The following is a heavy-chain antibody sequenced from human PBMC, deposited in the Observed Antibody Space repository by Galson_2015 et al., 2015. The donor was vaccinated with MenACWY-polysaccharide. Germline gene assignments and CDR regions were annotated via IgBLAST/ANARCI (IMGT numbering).Heavy chain of an antibody. CDR1: GYIFTGYY. V-gene: IGHV1-2*02. D-gene: IGHD6-19*01. Sequence: SVKVSCKASGYIFTGYYIHWVRQAPGRGLEWMGWVNPDSGGTNYAQNFQGRVTMTRDTSISTAYMELSSLRSDDTAVYYCARAEQWLVTKHWFDPWGQGTLVTVSS. CDR2: VNPDSGGT. J-gene: IGHJ5*02. CDR3: ARAEQWLVTKHWFDP.